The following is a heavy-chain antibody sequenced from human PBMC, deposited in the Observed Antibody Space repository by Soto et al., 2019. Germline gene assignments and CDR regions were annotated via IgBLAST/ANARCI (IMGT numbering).Heavy chain of an antibody. D-gene: IGHD1-26*01. V-gene: IGHV3-48*02. Sequence: EVQLVESGGGLVQPGGSLRLSCAASGFRFSIYSMNWVRQAPGKGLEWSAYITSDTNTIKYAVSVKGRFTISRDNAENAGYRRMNSLRDEDTAVYYCARSVGAHFDYWGQGTVVTVSS. J-gene: IGHJ4*02. CDR3: ARSVGAHFDY. CDR2: ITSDTNTI. CDR1: GFRFSIYS.